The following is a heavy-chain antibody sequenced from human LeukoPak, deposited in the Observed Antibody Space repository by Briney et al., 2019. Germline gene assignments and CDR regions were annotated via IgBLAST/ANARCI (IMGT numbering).Heavy chain of an antibody. D-gene: IGHD3-22*01. V-gene: IGHV3-21*01. Sequence: GGSLRLSCAASGFTFSSYSMNWVRQAPGKGLEWVSSISSRSSYIYYADSVKGRFTISRDNAKNSLYLQMNSLRAEDTAVYYCARQFQIYYYDSSGYRDYWGQGTLVTVSS. J-gene: IGHJ4*02. CDR1: GFTFSSYS. CDR3: ARQFQIYYYDSSGYRDY. CDR2: ISSRSSYI.